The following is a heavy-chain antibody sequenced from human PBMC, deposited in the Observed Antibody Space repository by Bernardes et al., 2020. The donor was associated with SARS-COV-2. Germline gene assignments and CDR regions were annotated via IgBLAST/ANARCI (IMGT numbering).Heavy chain of an antibody. CDR3: ARIPFWSGYYTDYYYGMDV. Sequence: SGPTLVKPTQTLTLTCTFSGFSLSTSGMCVSWIRQPPGKALEWLALIDWDDDKYYSTSLKTRLTISKDTSKNQVVLTMTNMDPVDTATYYCARIPFWSGYYTDYYYGMDVWGQGTTVTVSS. V-gene: IGHV2-70*01. D-gene: IGHD3-3*01. CDR1: GFSLSTSGMC. J-gene: IGHJ6*02. CDR2: IDWDDDK.